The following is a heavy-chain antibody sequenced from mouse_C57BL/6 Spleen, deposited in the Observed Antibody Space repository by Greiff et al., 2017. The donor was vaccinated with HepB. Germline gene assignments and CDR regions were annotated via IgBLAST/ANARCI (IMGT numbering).Heavy chain of an antibody. D-gene: IGHD2-2*01. V-gene: IGHV5-9-1*02. J-gene: IGHJ3*01. CDR1: GFTFSSYA. CDR3: TREDYGYDGFGC. CDR2: ISSGGDYI. Sequence: EVMLVESGEGLVKPGGSLKLSCAASGFTFSSYAMSWVRQTPEKRLEWVAYISSGGDYIYYADTVKGRFTISRDNARNTLYLQMSSLKSEDTAMYSCTREDYGYDGFGCGGQGTLVTVS.